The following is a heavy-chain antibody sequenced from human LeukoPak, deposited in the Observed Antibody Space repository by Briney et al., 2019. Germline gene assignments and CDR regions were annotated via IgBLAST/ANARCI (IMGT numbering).Heavy chain of an antibody. D-gene: IGHD1-14*01. V-gene: IGHV3-7*01. CDR1: GFTLNSYL. CDR2: INKDGSEE. CDR3: ARSNPNRNALDL. J-gene: IGHJ3*01. Sequence: GGPLRLFCAASGFTLNSYLMSGVRPAPGGGLEWVANINKDGSEENYLYSVKGRFPVSRDNAKNSLYLQMNSLRGEDTAVYYCARSNPNRNALDLWGQGTMVTISS.